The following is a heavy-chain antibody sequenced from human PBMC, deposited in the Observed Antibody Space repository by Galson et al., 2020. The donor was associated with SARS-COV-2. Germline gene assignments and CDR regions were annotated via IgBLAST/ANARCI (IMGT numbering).Heavy chain of an antibody. CDR2: ISSSSSYI. J-gene: IGHJ6*02. Sequence: TGGSLRLSCAASGFTFSSYSMNWVRQAPGKGLEWVSSISSSSSYIYYADSVKGRFTISRDNAKNSLYLQMNSLRAEDTAVYYCASLPSNEAYYYYGVDVWGQGTTVTVSS. CDR1: GFTFSSYS. CDR3: ASLPSNEAYYYYGVDV. D-gene: IGHD1-1*01. V-gene: IGHV3-21*01.